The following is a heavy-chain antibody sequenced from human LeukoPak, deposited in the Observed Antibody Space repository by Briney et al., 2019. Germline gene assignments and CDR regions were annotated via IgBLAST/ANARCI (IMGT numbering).Heavy chain of an antibody. D-gene: IGHD3-10*01. V-gene: IGHV7-4-1*02. CDR1: GYTFTSYA. CDR2: INTGTGNP. Sequence: ASVTVSCKASGYTFTSYAMNWVRQAPGEGLEFMGWINTGTGNPTYAQGFTGRFVFSLDTSVSTAYLQISTLRPEDTAVYYCASFGAHSFDYWGQGTLVTVSS. CDR3: ASFGAHSFDY. J-gene: IGHJ4*02.